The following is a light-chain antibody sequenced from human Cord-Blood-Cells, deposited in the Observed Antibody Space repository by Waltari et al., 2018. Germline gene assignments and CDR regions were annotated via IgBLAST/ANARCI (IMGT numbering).Light chain of an antibody. CDR2: WAS. Sequence: DIVMTQSPDSLAVSLGERATINCKSRQSVLYSSNNKNYLAWYQQKPGQPPKRLIYWASTRESGVPDRFSGSGSGTDFTLTISSLQAEDVAVYYCQQYYSTPFTFGPGTKVDIK. V-gene: IGKV4-1*01. CDR1: QSVLYSSNNKNY. J-gene: IGKJ3*01. CDR3: QQYYSTPFT.